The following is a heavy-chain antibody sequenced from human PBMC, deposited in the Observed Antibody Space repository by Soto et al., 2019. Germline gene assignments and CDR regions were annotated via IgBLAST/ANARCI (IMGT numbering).Heavy chain of an antibody. Sequence: SLTSALSSYSVSSATYCCCIRQPPGKGLEWIGSIYHSGSTYYNPSLKSRVTIAVDTSKNQFSLKLSPVTAADTAVYYCAREQVRPTAYWGQGTLVTVSA. CDR2: IYHSGST. J-gene: IGHJ1*01. D-gene: IGHD1-1*01. CDR1: SYSVSSATY. V-gene: IGHV4-38-2*02. CDR3: AREQVRPTAY.